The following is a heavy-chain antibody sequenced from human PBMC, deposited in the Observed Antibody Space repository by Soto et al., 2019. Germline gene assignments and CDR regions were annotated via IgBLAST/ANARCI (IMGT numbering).Heavy chain of an antibody. V-gene: IGHV2-5*01. CDR2: IYWNDDD. J-gene: IGHJ3*02. D-gene: IGHD3-16*02. Sequence: GPTLVNPTPTLTLTCTISRFSLSTSGQGVGWIRQPPGKALESIDLIYWNDDDRYSPALKSRLTITKDTSKNQVVLTMAMRGPVDAATYCCAHGVEFGGVIWDAFDIWGQGTMVTVSS. CDR1: RFSLSTSGQG. CDR3: AHGVEFGGVIWDAFDI.